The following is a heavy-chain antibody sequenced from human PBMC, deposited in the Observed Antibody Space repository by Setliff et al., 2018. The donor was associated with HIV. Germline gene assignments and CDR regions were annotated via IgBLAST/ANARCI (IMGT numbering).Heavy chain of an antibody. CDR3: GRTKDLDY. V-gene: IGHV1-3*01. J-gene: IGHJ4*01. Sequence: ASVKVSCKASGSTFSRYGLHWVRQAPGQRLEWMGWINPGNGNTKYSQNFQGRVTITGDTSASTAYMELSSLTLEDTAVYYCGRTKDLDYWGHGTLVTVSS. CDR2: INPGNGNT. CDR1: GSTFSRYG.